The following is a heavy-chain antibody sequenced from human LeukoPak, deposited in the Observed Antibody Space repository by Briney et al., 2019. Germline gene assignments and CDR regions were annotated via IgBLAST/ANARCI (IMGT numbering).Heavy chain of an antibody. D-gene: IGHD4-11*01. V-gene: IGHV3-7*01. Sequence: GGSLRLSCAASGVTFSRYWMSWVRQAPGKRLEWVANIKHDGSEKYYVDSVKGRFTISRDNAKNSLSLQMNSLRVEDTALYYCARESDHSNYPGTFDHWGPGTPVAVSS. CDR2: IKHDGSEK. CDR1: GVTFSRYW. CDR3: ARESDHSNYPGTFDH. J-gene: IGHJ4*02.